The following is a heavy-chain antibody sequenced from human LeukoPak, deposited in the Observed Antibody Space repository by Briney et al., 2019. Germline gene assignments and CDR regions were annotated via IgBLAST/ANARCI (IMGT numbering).Heavy chain of an antibody. Sequence: ASVTVSCTVSGYTLTELSMHWVRQAPGKGLEWMGGFEPEDGETIYAQKFQGRVTMTEDTSTDTAYMELSSLRSEDTAVYYCATAFGYYYDSSGYSFDYWGQGTLVTVSS. D-gene: IGHD3-22*01. J-gene: IGHJ4*02. V-gene: IGHV1-24*01. CDR3: ATAFGYYYDSSGYSFDY. CDR2: FEPEDGET. CDR1: GYTLTELS.